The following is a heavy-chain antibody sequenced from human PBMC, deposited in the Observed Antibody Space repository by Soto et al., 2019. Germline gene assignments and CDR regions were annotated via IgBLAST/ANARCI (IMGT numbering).Heavy chain of an antibody. CDR2: INPNSGGT. J-gene: IGHJ6*02. D-gene: IGHD6-6*01. V-gene: IGHV1-2*04. Sequence: ASVKVSCKASGYTFTGYYMHWVRQAPGQGLEWMGWINPNSGGTNYAQKFQGWVTMTRDTSISTAYMELSRLRSDDTAVYYCARDSLIAARPHGPNGMDFWGQGTTVTVSS. CDR3: ARDSLIAARPHGPNGMDF. CDR1: GYTFTGYY.